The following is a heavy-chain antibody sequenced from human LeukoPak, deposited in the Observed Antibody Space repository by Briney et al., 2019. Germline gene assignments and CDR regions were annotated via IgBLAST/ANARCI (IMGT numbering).Heavy chain of an antibody. D-gene: IGHD2-15*01. CDR3: ARGRGTSGSNRDFYYYYYMDD. V-gene: IGHV1-3*01. J-gene: IGHJ6*03. CDR2: MNAGNGNT. Sequence: GASVKVSCKASGYIFTDYAIHWLRQAPGQRPEWMGWMNAGNGNTKYSQKFQGRITLIRDTSAATAYMEVSSLRHDDLAVYYCARGRGTSGSNRDFYYYYYMDDWGKGTTVTVSS. CDR1: GYIFTDYA.